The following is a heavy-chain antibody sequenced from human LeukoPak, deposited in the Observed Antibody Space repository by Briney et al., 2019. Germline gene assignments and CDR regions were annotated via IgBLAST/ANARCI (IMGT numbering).Heavy chain of an antibody. D-gene: IGHD1-7*01. CDR2: LSGSGGST. J-gene: IGHJ4*02. Sequence: GGSLRLSCAASGFTFSSYAMSWVRQAPGKGLEWVSALSGSGGSTFYADSVKGRFTISRDNSKNTLYLQMNSLRAGDKAVYYCATTATTIYYWGQGTLVTVSS. CDR3: ATTATTIYY. V-gene: IGHV3-23*01. CDR1: GFTFSSYA.